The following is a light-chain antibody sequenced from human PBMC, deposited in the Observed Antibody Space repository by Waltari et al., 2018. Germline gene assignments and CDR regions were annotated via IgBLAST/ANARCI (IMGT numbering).Light chain of an antibody. CDR1: QAISGW. CDR2: GAS. CDR3: QQATSLPLT. V-gene: IGKV1-12*01. J-gene: IGKJ4*01. Sequence: DIQMTQSPSSVSVSVGDRVPITCRASQAISGWLAWYQQKPGRAPNLLIYGASSVQSGVPSRFSGSGSGTDFTLTISNLQPEDFATYYCQQATSLPLTFGGGTKVEIK.